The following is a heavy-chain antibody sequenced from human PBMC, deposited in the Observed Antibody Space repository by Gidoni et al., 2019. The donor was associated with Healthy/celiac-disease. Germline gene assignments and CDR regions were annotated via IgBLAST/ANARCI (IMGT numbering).Heavy chain of an antibody. CDR2: ISSSSSTI. CDR1: GFTFSSYS. D-gene: IGHD6-19*01. Sequence: EVQLVESGGGLVQPGGSLRLSCAASGFTFSSYSMNWVRQAPGKGLEWVSYISSSSSTIYYADSVKGRFTISRDNAKNSLYLQMNSLRDEDTAVYYCARDGTSEKQWLVPYYYYYGMDVWGQGTTVTVSS. J-gene: IGHJ6*02. V-gene: IGHV3-48*02. CDR3: ARDGTSEKQWLVPYYYYYGMDV.